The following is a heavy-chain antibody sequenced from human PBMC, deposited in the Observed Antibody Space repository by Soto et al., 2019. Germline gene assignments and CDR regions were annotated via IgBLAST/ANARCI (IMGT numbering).Heavy chain of an antibody. J-gene: IGHJ4*02. Sequence: EVQLLESGGGLVQPGGSLRLSCAASGFTFSSYAMSWVRQAPGKGLEWVSAISGSGGSTYYADSVKGRFTISRDNSKNTLYLQMNSLRAEDTAVYYCAKDGGITIFGVVIIRGHPFDYWGQGTLVTVSS. CDR2: ISGSGGST. V-gene: IGHV3-23*01. CDR3: AKDGGITIFGVVIIRGHPFDY. CDR1: GFTFSSYA. D-gene: IGHD3-3*01.